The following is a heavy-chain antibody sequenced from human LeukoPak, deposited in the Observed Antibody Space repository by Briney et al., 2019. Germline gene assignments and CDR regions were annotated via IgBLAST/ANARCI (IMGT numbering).Heavy chain of an antibody. Sequence: SETLSLTCTVSGGSISSYYWSWIRQPPGKGLEWIGYIYYSGSTNYNPSLKSRVTISVDTSKSQFSLKLSSVTAADTAVYYCARTRITMVRGVISWFDPWGQGTLVTVSS. D-gene: IGHD3-10*01. J-gene: IGHJ5*02. CDR1: GGSISSYY. V-gene: IGHV4-59*01. CDR3: ARTRITMVRGVISWFDP. CDR2: IYYSGST.